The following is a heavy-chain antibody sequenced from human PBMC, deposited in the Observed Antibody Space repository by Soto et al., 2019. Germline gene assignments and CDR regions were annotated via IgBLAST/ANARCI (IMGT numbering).Heavy chain of an antibody. CDR3: AKAGYYDILTGYPNWFDP. V-gene: IGHV3-23*01. CDR1: GFTFSSYA. J-gene: IGHJ5*02. Sequence: GGSLRLSCAASGFTFSSYAMSWVRQAPGKGLEWVSAISGSGGSTYYADSVKGRFTISRDNSKNTLYLQMNSLRAEDTAVYYCAKAGYYDILTGYPNWFDPWGQGTLVTVSS. CDR2: ISGSGGST. D-gene: IGHD3-9*01.